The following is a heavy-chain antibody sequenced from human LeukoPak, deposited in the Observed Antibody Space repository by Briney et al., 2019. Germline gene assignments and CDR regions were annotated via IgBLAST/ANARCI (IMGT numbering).Heavy chain of an antibody. CDR3: AILVDNLFDP. Sequence: GESLKISCKGSGYSFTSYWIGWVRQMPGQGMERMGIIYPGDSDTSYSPSFHGQVTISAVKSISNAYLLWSSLKASDTAMYYCAILVDNLFDPWGQGTLVTVSS. J-gene: IGHJ5*02. V-gene: IGHV5-51*01. CDR2: IYPGDSDT. CDR1: GYSFTSYW. D-gene: IGHD2-15*01.